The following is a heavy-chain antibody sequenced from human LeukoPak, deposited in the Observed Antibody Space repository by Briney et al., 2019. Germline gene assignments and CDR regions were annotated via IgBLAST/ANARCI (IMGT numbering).Heavy chain of an antibody. V-gene: IGHV4-31*03. CDR3: ARDGYINDAFDI. J-gene: IGHJ3*02. CDR2: IHYRGTT. CDR1: GDSLTTDDSF. Sequence: PSETLSLTCTVSGDSLTTDDSFWSWIRQFPGKGLEWIGYIHYRGTTNYNPSLKSRLSMSIDMSKDQFSLNLTSVTAADTAIYYCARDGYINDAFDIWVQGIVVTVSS. D-gene: IGHD1-1*01.